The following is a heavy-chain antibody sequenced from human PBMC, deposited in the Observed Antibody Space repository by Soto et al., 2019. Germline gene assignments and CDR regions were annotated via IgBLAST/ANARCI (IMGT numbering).Heavy chain of an antibody. V-gene: IGHV1-3*01. CDR3: ARGQHSGSWIIDH. D-gene: IGHD6-13*01. CDR1: GSTFSNYA. CDR2: NNAATGAT. J-gene: IGHJ4*01. Sequence: ASVKVSCKALGSTFSNYAIHWLRQAPGQRLEWMGCNNAATGATEYSHKFQDRVTVTRDTSANTVYMEMNRLKSEDTAVYYCARGQHSGSWIIDHWG.